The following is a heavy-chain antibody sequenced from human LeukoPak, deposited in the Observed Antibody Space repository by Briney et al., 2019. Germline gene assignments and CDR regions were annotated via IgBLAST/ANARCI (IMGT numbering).Heavy chain of an antibody. D-gene: IGHD6-19*01. CDR3: ARGDEVVAGLMGSYNWFDP. CDR2: IHYSGTT. Sequence: SETLSLTCTVSGGSISSGSYQWGWLRQPPGKGLEWIGSIHYSGTTHYKPSLKSRVTTSVDTSKNQFSLKLTSVIAADTALYYCARGDEVVAGLMGSYNWFDPWGQGTLVTVSS. CDR1: GGSISSGSYQ. V-gene: IGHV4-39*01. J-gene: IGHJ5*02.